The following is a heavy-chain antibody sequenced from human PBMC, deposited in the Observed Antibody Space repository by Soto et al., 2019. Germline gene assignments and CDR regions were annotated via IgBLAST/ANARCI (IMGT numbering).Heavy chain of an antibody. D-gene: IGHD3-16*01. CDR2: ISGYNGNT. CDR3: ARYGGQTVVDS. Sequence: QVQLVQSGAEVKKPGASVKVSCKASGYTFRTDGISWLRQAPGQGLEWMGWISGYNGNTKYAQNLQGRVTMTTDTSTSKAYMELRSLTSDDTAVYYCARYGGQTVVDSWGQGTLVTVSS. J-gene: IGHJ5*01. CDR1: GYTFRTDG. V-gene: IGHV1-18*01.